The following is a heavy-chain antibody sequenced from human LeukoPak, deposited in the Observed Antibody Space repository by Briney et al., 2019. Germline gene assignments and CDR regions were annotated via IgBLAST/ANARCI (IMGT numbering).Heavy chain of an antibody. CDR1: GYTFTSYH. D-gene: IGHD3-10*01. CDR2: INPSGGST. V-gene: IGHV1-46*01. CDR3: AARGDPDAFDI. J-gene: IGHJ3*02. Sequence: ASVKVSCKASGYTFTSYHMHWVRQAPGQGLEWMGIINPSGGSTSYAQKFQGRVTMTRDTSTSTVYMELSSLRSEDTAVYYCAARGDPDAFDIWGQGTMVAVSS.